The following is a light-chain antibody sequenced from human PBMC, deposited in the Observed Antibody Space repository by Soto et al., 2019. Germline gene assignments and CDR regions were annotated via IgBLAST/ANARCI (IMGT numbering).Light chain of an antibody. CDR3: QQYYSYPPT. V-gene: IGKV1-8*01. Sequence: AIRMTQSPSSLSASTGDRVTITCRARQGISSYLAWYQHKPGKAPKLLIYAASTLQSGVPSRFSGSGSGTDFTLTISCLQSEDFATYYCQQYYSYPPTFGGGTKVEIK. CDR2: AAS. J-gene: IGKJ4*01. CDR1: QGISSY.